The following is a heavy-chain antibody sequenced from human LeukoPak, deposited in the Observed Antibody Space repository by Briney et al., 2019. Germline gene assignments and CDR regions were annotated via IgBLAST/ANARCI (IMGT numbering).Heavy chain of an antibody. J-gene: IGHJ4*02. V-gene: IGHV3-7*01. D-gene: IGHD6-19*01. Sequence: GGSLRLSCAVSGFTFRSYAMNWVRQAPGRGLEWVAKIKQDGSEKYFVDSVKGRFTISRDNAKKSVYLQMNSLRVEDTAVYYCARGQLADVYWGQGALVTVSS. CDR2: IKQDGSEK. CDR3: ARGQLADVY. CDR1: GFTFRSYA.